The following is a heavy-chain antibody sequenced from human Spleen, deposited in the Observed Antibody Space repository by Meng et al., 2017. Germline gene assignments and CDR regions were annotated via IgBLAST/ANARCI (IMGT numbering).Heavy chain of an antibody. D-gene: IGHD6-19*01. CDR1: GYTFTTYG. CDR2: INAGNGNT. Sequence: QVHLLQSGPEVKKPGASVKVSCKASGYTFTTYGIHWVRQAPGQRLEWMGWINAGNGNTKYSQKFQGRVTIARDTSATTGYMELSSLRSEDTAVYYCVRGYTSGGSYYFDYWGQGALVTVSS. V-gene: IGHV1-3*01. CDR3: VRGYTSGGSYYFDY. J-gene: IGHJ4*02.